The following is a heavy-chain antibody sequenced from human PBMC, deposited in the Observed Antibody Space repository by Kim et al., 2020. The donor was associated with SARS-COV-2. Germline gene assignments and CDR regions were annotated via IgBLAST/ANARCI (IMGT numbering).Heavy chain of an antibody. V-gene: IGHV3-23*01. CDR2: IDGSDGTT. D-gene: IGHD1-1*01. Sequence: GGSLRLSCTTSGFTFTGYAMSWVRQAPGKGLEWVSSIDGSDGTTYFVDSVKGRFTISSDNSKNTQYFQMSTLRADDTAVYYGVKGGWGTTWDHRGQGTL. CDR1: GFTFTGYA. CDR3: VKGGWGTTWDH. J-gene: IGHJ4*02.